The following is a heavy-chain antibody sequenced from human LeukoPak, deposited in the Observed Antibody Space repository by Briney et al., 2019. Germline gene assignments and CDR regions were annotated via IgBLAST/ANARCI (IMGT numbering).Heavy chain of an antibody. CDR1: GYTFTGYY. V-gene: IGHV1-2*02. CDR2: INPNSGGT. Sequence: ASVKVSCKASGYTFTGYYMHWVRQAPGQGLEWVGWINPNSGGTNYAQKFQGRVTMTRDTSISTAYMELSRLRSDDTAVYYCARGPGGWYGSYWFDPWGQGTLVTVSS. D-gene: IGHD6-19*01. J-gene: IGHJ5*02. CDR3: ARGPGGWYGSYWFDP.